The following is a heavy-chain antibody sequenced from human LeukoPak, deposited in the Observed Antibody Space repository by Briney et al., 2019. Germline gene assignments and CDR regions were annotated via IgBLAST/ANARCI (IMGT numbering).Heavy chain of an antibody. V-gene: IGHV3-48*04. D-gene: IGHD2-2*01. Sequence: PGGSLRLSCAASGFTFSSYSMNWVRQAPGKGLEWVSYISSSSSTIYYADSVKGRFTISRDNAKNSLYLQMNSLRAEDTAVYYCASRGVVVRASDAFDIWGQGTMVTVSS. J-gene: IGHJ3*02. CDR2: ISSSSSTI. CDR3: ASRGVVVRASDAFDI. CDR1: GFTFSSYS.